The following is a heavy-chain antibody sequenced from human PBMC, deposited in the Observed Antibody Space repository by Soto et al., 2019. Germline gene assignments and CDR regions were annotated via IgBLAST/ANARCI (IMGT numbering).Heavy chain of an antibody. V-gene: IGHV3-11*03. Sequence: GSLRLSCAASGFTFSDYYMSWIRQAPGKGLEWVSYISSSSSYTNYADTVKGRFTISRDNAKNSLYLQMNSLRAEATAVYYWARYGTVTNFDYGAQETLVTVS. CDR1: GFTFSDYY. CDR3: ARYGTVTNFDY. CDR2: ISSSSSYT. D-gene: IGHD4-17*01. J-gene: IGHJ4*02.